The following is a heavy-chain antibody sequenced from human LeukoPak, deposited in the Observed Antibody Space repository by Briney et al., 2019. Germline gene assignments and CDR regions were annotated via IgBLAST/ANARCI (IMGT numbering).Heavy chain of an antibody. CDR1: GFTFSSYW. V-gene: IGHV3-7*01. CDR2: IKQDGSEK. CDR3: ARDRWLTEDIVVVPAATDY. Sequence: GGSLRLSCAASGFTFSSYWMSWVRQAPGKGLEWVANIKQDGSEKYYVDSVKGRFTISRDNAKNSLYLQMNSLRAEDTAVYYCARDRWLTEDIVVVPAATDYWGQGTLVTVSS. D-gene: IGHD2-2*01. J-gene: IGHJ4*02.